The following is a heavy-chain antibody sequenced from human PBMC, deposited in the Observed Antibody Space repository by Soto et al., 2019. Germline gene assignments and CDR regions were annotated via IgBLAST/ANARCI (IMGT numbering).Heavy chain of an antibody. CDR2: IGSDVGT. J-gene: IGHJ4*02. CDR3: ARRFCSAATGRGIGFDY. CDR1: GFTFSAYD. Sequence: GGALRLSCAASGFTFSAYDMHWVRQGAGKGLEWVSAIGSDVGTDDAGSVTGRFTISRDNSKNSLFLQINSLGAGDTAVYYCARRFCSAATGRGIGFDYWGRGILVTVSS. V-gene: IGHV3-13*01. D-gene: IGHD2-15*01.